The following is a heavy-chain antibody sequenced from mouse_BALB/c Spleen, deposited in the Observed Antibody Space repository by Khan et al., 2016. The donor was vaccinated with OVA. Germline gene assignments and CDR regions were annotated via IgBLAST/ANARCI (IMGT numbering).Heavy chain of an antibody. CDR1: GYTFTSYT. V-gene: IGHV1-4*01. Sequence: VQLQQSGAELARPGASVKMSCKASGYTFTSYTIHWIKQRPGQGLEWIGYINTSNGYTNYNQKFKEKATLTTDKSSTTAYLQLRSLTSNDSAVYNCVRDGAYHRNDGWFAYWGQGTLVTVSA. CDR3: VRDGAYHRNDGWFAY. J-gene: IGHJ3*01. D-gene: IGHD2-14*01. CDR2: INTSNGYT.